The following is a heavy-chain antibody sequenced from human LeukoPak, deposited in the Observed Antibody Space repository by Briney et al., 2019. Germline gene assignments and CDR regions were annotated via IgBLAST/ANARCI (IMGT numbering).Heavy chain of an antibody. Sequence: GGSLRLSCAASGFTFSSYAMHWVRQAPSKGLEWVAVISYDGSNKYYADSVKGRFTISRDNSKNTLYLQMNSLRAEDTAVYYCARVRYSSSSHYFDYWGQGTLVTASS. D-gene: IGHD6-6*01. CDR1: GFTFSSYA. J-gene: IGHJ4*02. CDR2: ISYDGSNK. V-gene: IGHV3-30*04. CDR3: ARVRYSSSSHYFDY.